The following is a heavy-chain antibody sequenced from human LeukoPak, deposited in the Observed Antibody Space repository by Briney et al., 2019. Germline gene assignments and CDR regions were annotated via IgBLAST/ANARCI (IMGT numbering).Heavy chain of an antibody. D-gene: IGHD6-13*01. J-gene: IGHJ4*02. CDR2: ISGTSTYT. CDR3: ARDRAVVTPADGHEFDY. Sequence: GGSLRLSCAASGFTFSDNYMSWLRQAPGKGLEWISYISGTSTYTNYADSVKGRFTISRDNAKNLVYLQMNSLRAEDTAVYYCARDRAVVTPADGHEFDYWGQGTLVTVSS. V-gene: IGHV3-11*05. CDR1: GFTFSDNY.